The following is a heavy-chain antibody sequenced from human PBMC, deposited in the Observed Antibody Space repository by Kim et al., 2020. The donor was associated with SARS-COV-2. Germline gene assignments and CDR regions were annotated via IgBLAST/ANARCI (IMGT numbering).Heavy chain of an antibody. Sequence: YAGSVKGRVTITRDNYKSTLYLQMNSLRAEDTAVYYCARTLVLSGYYGMDVWGQGTTVTVSS. CDR3: ARTLVLSGYYGMDV. J-gene: IGHJ6*02. V-gene: IGHV3-33*01. D-gene: IGHD3-10*01.